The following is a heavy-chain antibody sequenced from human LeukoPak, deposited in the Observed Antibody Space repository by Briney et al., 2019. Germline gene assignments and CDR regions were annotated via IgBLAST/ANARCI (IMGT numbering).Heavy chain of an antibody. Sequence: GASVKVSCKASGYTFTRYYMHWVRQAPGQGLEWTGIINPSGGSTSYAQKFQGRVTMTRDTSTSTVYMELSSLRSEDTAVYYCARGREYYDSSGYSFDYWGQGTLVTVSS. CDR1: GYTFTRYY. J-gene: IGHJ4*02. D-gene: IGHD3-22*01. V-gene: IGHV1-46*01. CDR2: INPSGGST. CDR3: ARGREYYDSSGYSFDY.